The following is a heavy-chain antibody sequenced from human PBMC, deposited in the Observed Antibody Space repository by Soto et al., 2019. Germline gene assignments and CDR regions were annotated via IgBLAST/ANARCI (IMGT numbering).Heavy chain of an antibody. Sequence: ASVKVGCKASGYTLTSHYMHWVRQAPGQGLEWMGIINPSGGSTSYAQKFQGRVTMTRDTSTSTVYMELSSLRSEDTAVYYCASTDYYDSVVGYWRQVSLVTVSS. J-gene: IGHJ4*02. CDR3: ASTDYYDSVVGY. V-gene: IGHV1-46*01. CDR2: INPSGGST. CDR1: GYTLTSHY. D-gene: IGHD3-22*01.